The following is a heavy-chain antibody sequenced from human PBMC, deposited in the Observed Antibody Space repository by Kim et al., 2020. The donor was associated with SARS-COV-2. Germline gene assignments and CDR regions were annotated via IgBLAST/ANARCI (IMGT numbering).Heavy chain of an antibody. CDR2: MSYDGSNK. CDR1: GFTFSNYG. J-gene: IGHJ4*02. Sequence: GGSLRLSCAASGFTFSNYGMHWVRQAPGKGLEWVAVMSYDGSNKYHADSVKGRFTISRDNSKNTLYLQMNSLRAEDTAVYYCAKDLFMVRGVKEMYYFDYWGQGTLVTVSS. D-gene: IGHD3-10*01. V-gene: IGHV3-30*18. CDR3: AKDLFMVRGVKEMYYFDY.